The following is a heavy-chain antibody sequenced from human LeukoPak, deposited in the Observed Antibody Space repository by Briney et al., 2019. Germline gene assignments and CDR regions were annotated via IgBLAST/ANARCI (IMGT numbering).Heavy chain of an antibody. V-gene: IGHV4-39*01. CDR1: GGSISSSRYY. CDR2: IYYSGST. J-gene: IGHJ4*02. Sequence: TSSETLSLTCTVSGGSISSSRYYWGWIRQPPGKGLEWIGSIYYSGSTYYNPSLKSRVTISVDTSKNQFSLKLSSVTAADTAVYYCARHSWYSSGWYYFDYWGQGTLVTVSS. CDR3: ARHSWYSSGWYYFDY. D-gene: IGHD6-19*01.